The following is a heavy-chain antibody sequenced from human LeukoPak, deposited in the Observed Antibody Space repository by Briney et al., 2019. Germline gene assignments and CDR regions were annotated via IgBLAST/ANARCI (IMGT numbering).Heavy chain of an antibody. V-gene: IGHV3-43*02. CDR2: ISGDGGST. CDR1: GFTFDDYA. Sequence: PGGSLRLSCAASGFTFDDYAMHWVRQAPGKGLEWVSLISGDGGSTYHADSVKGRFTISRDNSKNSLYLQMNSLRTEDTALYYCAKDAHSYYDFWSGSCDYWGQGTLVTVSS. CDR3: AKDAHSYYDFWSGSCDY. D-gene: IGHD3-3*01. J-gene: IGHJ4*02.